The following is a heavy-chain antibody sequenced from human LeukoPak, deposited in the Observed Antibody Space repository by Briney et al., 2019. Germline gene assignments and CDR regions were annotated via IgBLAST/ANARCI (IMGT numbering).Heavy chain of an antibody. J-gene: IGHJ4*02. Sequence: SETLSLTCTVSGGSISSYYWSWIRQPPGKGLEWIGYIYYSGSTNYNPSLKSRVTISVDTSKNQFSLKLSSVTAADTAVYYCARARYSSSWACDYWGQGTLVTVSS. CDR3: ARARYSSSWACDY. V-gene: IGHV4-59*01. D-gene: IGHD6-13*01. CDR2: IYYSGST. CDR1: GGSISSYY.